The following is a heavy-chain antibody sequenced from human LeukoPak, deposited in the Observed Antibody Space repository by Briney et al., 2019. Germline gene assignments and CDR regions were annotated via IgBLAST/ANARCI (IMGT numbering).Heavy chain of an antibody. D-gene: IGHD3-16*02. J-gene: IGHJ4*02. CDR2: ISYDGSNK. CDR1: GFTFSSYA. Sequence: GRSLRLSCAASGFTFSSYAMHWVRQAPGKGLEWVAVISYDGSNKYYADSVKGRFTISRDNSKNTLYLQMNSLRAEDTAVYYCAREGSHYDYVWGSYRYSLYFDYWGQGTLVTVSS. CDR3: AREGSHYDYVWGSYRYSLYFDY. V-gene: IGHV3-30*04.